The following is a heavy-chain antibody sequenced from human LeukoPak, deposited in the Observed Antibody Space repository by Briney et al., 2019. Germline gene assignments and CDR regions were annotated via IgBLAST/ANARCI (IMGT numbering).Heavy chain of an antibody. V-gene: IGHV3-21*01. Sequence: GGSLRLSCAASEFTFSSYSMNWVRQAPGKGLEWVSSISSSSYIYYADSVKGRFTISRDNAKNSLYLQMNSLRAEDTAVYYCARAWDVVVDDAFDIWGQGTMVTVSS. CDR3: ARAWDVVVDDAFDI. CDR2: ISSSSYI. J-gene: IGHJ3*02. D-gene: IGHD2-15*01. CDR1: EFTFSSYS.